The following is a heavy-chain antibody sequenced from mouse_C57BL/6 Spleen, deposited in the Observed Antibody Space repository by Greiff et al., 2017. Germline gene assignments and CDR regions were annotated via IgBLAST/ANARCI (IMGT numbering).Heavy chain of an antibody. CDR2: ISYDGSN. J-gene: IGHJ4*01. Sequence: ESGPGLVKPSQSLSLTCSVTGYSITSGYYWNWIRQFPGNKLEWMGYISYDGSNNYNPSLKNRISITRDTSKNQFFLKLNSVTTEDTATYYCARPMDYDGYYYAMDYWGQGTSVTVSS. CDR1: GYSITSGYY. CDR3: ARPMDYDGYYYAMDY. D-gene: IGHD2-4*01. V-gene: IGHV3-6*01.